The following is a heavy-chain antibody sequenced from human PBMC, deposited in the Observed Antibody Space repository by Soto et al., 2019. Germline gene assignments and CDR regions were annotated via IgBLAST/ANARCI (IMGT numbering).Heavy chain of an antibody. Sequence: QVQLVQSGAEVKKPGASVKVSCKASGYTFTSYGISWVRQAPGQGLEWMGWISAYNGNTNYAQKLQGRVTMTTDTSTSRAYMELMSLRSDDTAGYYCARLTSLLTMVRGVIIGHVEFDDWGQGTLVTVSS. CDR1: GYTFTSYG. V-gene: IGHV1-18*01. D-gene: IGHD3-10*01. CDR2: ISAYNGNT. J-gene: IGHJ4*02. CDR3: ARLTSLLTMVRGVIIGHVEFDD.